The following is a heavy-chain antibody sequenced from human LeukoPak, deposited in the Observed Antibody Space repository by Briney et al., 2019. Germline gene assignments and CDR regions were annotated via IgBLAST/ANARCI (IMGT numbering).Heavy chain of an antibody. CDR1: GFIFSTYG. J-gene: IGHJ4*02. Sequence: GGSLRLSCAASGFIFSTYGMHWVRQAPGKGLEWLAVISYDGTNKYYADSVKGRFTISRDNSKNTLYLQMNSLRAEDTAVYYCAKSASTMVRGVPMSNFDYWGQGTLVTVSS. CDR3: AKSASTMVRGVPMSNFDY. CDR2: ISYDGTNK. D-gene: IGHD3-10*01. V-gene: IGHV3-30*18.